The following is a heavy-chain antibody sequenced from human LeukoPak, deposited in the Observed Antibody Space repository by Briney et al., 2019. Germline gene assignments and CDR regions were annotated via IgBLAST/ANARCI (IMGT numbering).Heavy chain of an antibody. CDR1: GGSISSYY. CDR3: ARVPSRDSSSWYGDYKSDAFDI. CDR2: IYYSGST. Sequence: SETLSLTCTVSGGSISSYYWSWIRQPPGKGLEWIGYIYYSGSTNYNPSLKSRVTISVDTSKNQFSLKLSSVTAADTAVYYCARVPSRDSSSWYGDYKSDAFDIWGQGTMVTVSS. V-gene: IGHV4-59*01. J-gene: IGHJ3*02. D-gene: IGHD6-13*01.